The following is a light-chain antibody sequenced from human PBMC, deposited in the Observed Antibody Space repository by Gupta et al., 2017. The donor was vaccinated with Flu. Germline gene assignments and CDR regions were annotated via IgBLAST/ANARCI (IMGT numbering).Light chain of an antibody. Sequence: GERATLSCRASQSVSNNYLAWYQQKPGQAPRVLIYGASIRGTGIPDRFTGSGSGTDFTLTISRLEPEDFAMYYCQQYGSSLPFGGGTKVEIK. CDR2: GAS. CDR3: QQYGSSLP. J-gene: IGKJ4*01. CDR1: QSVSNNY. V-gene: IGKV3-20*01.